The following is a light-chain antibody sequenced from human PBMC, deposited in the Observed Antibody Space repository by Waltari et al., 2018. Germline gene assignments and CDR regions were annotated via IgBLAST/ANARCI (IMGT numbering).Light chain of an antibody. CDR1: KLGDKY. J-gene: IGLJ2*01. V-gene: IGLV3-1*01. Sequence: SYELTQAPSVSVSPGQTASITCSGAKLGDKYACWYQQKPGQSPVLVIYQDSKRPSGIPERFSGSNSGNTATLTISGTQAMDEADYFCQAWDSSTAEFGGGTKLTVL. CDR2: QDS. CDR3: QAWDSSTAE.